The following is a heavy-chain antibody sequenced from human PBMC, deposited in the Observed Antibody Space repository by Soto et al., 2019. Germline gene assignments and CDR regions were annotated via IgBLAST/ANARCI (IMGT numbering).Heavy chain of an antibody. J-gene: IGHJ6*02. V-gene: IGHV1-18*04. D-gene: IGHD4-4*01. Sequence: QVQLVQSGAEVKKPGASVKVSCKASGYTFTSYGISWVRQAPGQGLEWMGWISAYNGNTNYAQKLQGRGTMTQDPSPSTAYKEPRSLRSDDTAVYYCARGQRTNYRRAGMGVLGQGNTVTVSS. CDR2: ISAYNGNT. CDR1: GYTFTSYG. CDR3: ARGQRTNYRRAGMGV.